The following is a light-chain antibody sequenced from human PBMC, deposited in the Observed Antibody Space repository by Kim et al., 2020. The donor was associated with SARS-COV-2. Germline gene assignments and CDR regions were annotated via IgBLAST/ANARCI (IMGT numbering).Light chain of an antibody. V-gene: IGLV6-57*02. Sequence: NFMLTQPHSMSESPGKTVTISCTGSSGSIASNYVQWFQQRPGSAPTTVIYEDNQRPSGVPDRFSGSIDSSSNSASLTISGLKTEDEADYYCQSYYNNNWVFGGGTQLTVL. J-gene: IGLJ3*02. CDR1: SGSIASNY. CDR2: EDN. CDR3: QSYYNNNWV.